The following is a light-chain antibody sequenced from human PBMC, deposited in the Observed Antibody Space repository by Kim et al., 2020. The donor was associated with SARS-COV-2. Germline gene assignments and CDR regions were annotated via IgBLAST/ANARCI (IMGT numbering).Light chain of an antibody. V-gene: IGLV3-19*01. CDR3: NSRDNTANHLI. CDR1: SLRNYY. J-gene: IGLJ2*01. CDR2: GKD. Sequence: GQTVRITCQGGSLRNYYATWYQQKPGQTPVLVFFGKDNRPSGIPDRFSGSRSGSTASLTITEAQAEDEADYYCNSRDNTANHLIFGGGTQLTVL.